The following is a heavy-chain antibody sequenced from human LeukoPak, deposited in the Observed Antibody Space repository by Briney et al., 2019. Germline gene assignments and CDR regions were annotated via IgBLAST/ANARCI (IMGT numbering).Heavy chain of an antibody. CDR3: ARDGHTPRNTIFGVPDHYYYYMDV. D-gene: IGHD3-3*01. Sequence: SETLSLTCSVSGGSISSYYWSWIRQPPGKGLEWIGYIYYSGSTNYNPSLKSRVTISVDTSKNQFSLKLSSVTAADTAVYYCARDGHTPRNTIFGVPDHYYYYMDVWGKGTTVTVSS. V-gene: IGHV4-59*12. J-gene: IGHJ6*03. CDR1: GGSISSYY. CDR2: IYYSGST.